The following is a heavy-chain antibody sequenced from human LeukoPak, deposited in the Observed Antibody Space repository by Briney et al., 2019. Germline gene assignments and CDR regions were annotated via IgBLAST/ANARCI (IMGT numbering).Heavy chain of an antibody. CDR1: GFTFRTYW. CDR3: ARDSFETDIDY. J-gene: IGHJ4*02. D-gene: IGHD1-14*01. CDR2: IKEDGSEQ. Sequence: GSLRLSCAVSGFTFRTYWMSWVRQAPGKGLEWVAHIKEDGSEQYYVNSLKGRFTISRDNVKNSLYLQMNSLRVEDSAVYYCARDSFETDIDYWGQGTLVTVSS. V-gene: IGHV3-7*01.